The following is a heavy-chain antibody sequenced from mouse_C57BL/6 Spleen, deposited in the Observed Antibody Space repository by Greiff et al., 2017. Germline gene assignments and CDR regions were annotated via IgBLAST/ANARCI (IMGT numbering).Heavy chain of an antibody. CDR1: GYTFTSYG. CDR2: IYPRSGNT. Sequence: QVQLQQSGAELARPGASVKLSCKASGYTFTSYGISWVKQGTGQGLEWIGEIYPRSGNTYYDEKFKGKATLTADKSSSTAYMELRSLRSEDSAVYFCARLTTTVVERAYWGQGTLVTVSA. V-gene: IGHV1-81*01. CDR3: ARLTTTVVERAY. J-gene: IGHJ3*01. D-gene: IGHD1-1*01.